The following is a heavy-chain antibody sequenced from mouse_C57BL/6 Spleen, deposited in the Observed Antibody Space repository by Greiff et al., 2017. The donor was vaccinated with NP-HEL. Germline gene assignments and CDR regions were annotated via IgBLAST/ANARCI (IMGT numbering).Heavy chain of an antibody. J-gene: IGHJ4*01. CDR2: ISVGSSTI. V-gene: IGHV5-17*01. Sequence: EVQRVESGGGLVKPGGSLKLSCAASGFTFSDYGMHWVRQAQEKGLEWVAYISVGSSTIDYADTVKCRFTISRYNAKNTLFLQMTSLRSEDTAMYYCARRSAGYYAMDYWGQGTSVTVSS. CDR3: ARRSAGYYAMDY. CDR1: GFTFSDYG.